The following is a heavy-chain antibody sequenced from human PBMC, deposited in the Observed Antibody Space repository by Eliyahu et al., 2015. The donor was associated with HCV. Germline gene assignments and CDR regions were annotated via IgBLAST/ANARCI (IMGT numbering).Heavy chain of an antibody. Sequence: QVQLVQSGAEVXKPGSSVKVSCXASGGXFXXYAXSXVRQAPGQGLEWMGGIIPIFGTXNYAQKFQGRVTITADKSTSTAYMELSSLRSEDTAVYYCARSPSPRAVRFLEWPHSMDVWGQGTTVTVSS. CDR3: ARSPSPRAVRFLEWPHSMDV. CDR1: GGXFXXYA. D-gene: IGHD3-3*01. V-gene: IGHV1-69*06. J-gene: IGHJ6*02. CDR2: IIPIFGTX.